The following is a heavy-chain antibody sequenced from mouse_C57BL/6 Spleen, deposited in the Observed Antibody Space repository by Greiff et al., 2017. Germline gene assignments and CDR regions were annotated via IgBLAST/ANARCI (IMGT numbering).Heavy chain of an antibody. CDR3: SAIIAPNWYFDV. D-gene: IGHD1-3*01. Sequence: QVQLQQPGAELVKPGASVKVSCKASGYTFTSYWMHWVKQRPGQGLEWIGRIHPSDSYTNYNQKFKGKATLTADTSSSTAYRQLSSLTSEDSAVYYCSAIIAPNWYFDVWGTGTTVTVSS. V-gene: IGHV1-74*01. CDR1: GYTFTSYW. J-gene: IGHJ1*03. CDR2: IHPSDSYT.